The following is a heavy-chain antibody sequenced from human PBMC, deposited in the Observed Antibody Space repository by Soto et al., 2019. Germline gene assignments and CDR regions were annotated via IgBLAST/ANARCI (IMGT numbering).Heavy chain of an antibody. CDR1: GFTVSSNY. D-gene: IGHD6-19*01. J-gene: IGHJ4*02. CDR2: IYSGGST. CDR3: ARDRSEAGTFGSFDY. Sequence: GGSLRLSCAASGFTVSSNYMSWVRQAPGKGLEWVSVIYSGGSTYYADSVKGRFTISRHNSKNTLYLQMNSLRAEDTAVYYCARDRSEAGTFGSFDYWGQGTLVTVSS. V-gene: IGHV3-53*04.